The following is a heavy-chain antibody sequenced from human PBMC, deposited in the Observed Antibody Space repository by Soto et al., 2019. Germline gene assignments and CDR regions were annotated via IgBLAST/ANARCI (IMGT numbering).Heavy chain of an antibody. CDR2: ISGSGGST. CDR3: AKEVPASDHPLAVAGSSFAFYI. V-gene: IGHV3-23*01. CDR1: GFTFSSYA. Sequence: EVQLLASGGGLVQPGGSLRLSCAASGFTFSSYAMSWVRQAPGKGLEWVSAISGSGGSTYYADSVKGRFTISRDNSKNNLNLQMNRMRDEDTAVYYCAKEVPASDHPLAVAGSSFAFYIWGQGTMVTVSS. D-gene: IGHD6-19*01. J-gene: IGHJ3*02.